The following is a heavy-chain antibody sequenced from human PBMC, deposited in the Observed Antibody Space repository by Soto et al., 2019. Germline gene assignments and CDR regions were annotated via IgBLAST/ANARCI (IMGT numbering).Heavy chain of an antibody. J-gene: IGHJ4*02. V-gene: IGHV5-10-1*01. CDR2: IDPSDSYT. Sequence: SGESLKISCKGSGYSFTSYWISWVRQMPGKGLEWMGRIDPSDSYTNYSPSFQGHVTISADKSISTAYLQWSSLKASDTAMYYCAWDLNFGSYPGYWGQGTLVTVYS. D-gene: IGHD1-26*01. CDR1: GYSFTSYW. CDR3: AWDLNFGSYPGY.